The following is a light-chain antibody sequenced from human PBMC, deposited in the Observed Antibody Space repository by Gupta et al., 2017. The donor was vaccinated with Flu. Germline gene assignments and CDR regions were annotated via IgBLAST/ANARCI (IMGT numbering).Light chain of an antibody. V-gene: IGLV2-14*01. J-gene: IGLJ1*01. CDR3: CSCTGGSPFVV. Sequence: QSALTQPASVSASPGQSITISCPATSSHVGAYTYVSWYQQHPGKAPKLIIYVVDNRPFGVSTRFSGSKSGNTASLTIAGLQAEDEADYFCCSCTGGSPFVVFGTGTKVTVL. CDR2: VVD. CDR1: SSHVGAYTY.